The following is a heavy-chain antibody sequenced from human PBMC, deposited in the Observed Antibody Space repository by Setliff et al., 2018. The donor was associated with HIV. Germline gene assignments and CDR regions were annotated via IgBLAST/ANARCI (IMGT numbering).Heavy chain of an antibody. D-gene: IGHD6-19*01. CDR2: ISGSSSPI. J-gene: IGHJ5*01. Sequence: AGGSLRLSCAASGFTLSDHHMNWVRQTPGKGLEWVSYISGSSSPIYYADPVKGRFTISRDNAKNSLYLQMNSLRAEDTAVYYCASEAGASSGWFGYWGQGTLVTVSS. CDR3: ASEAGASSGWFGY. V-gene: IGHV3-48*01. CDR1: GFTLSDHH.